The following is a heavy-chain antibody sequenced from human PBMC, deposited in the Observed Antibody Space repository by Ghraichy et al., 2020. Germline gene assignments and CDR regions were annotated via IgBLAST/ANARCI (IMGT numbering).Heavy chain of an antibody. CDR1: GGSISSGGYS. Sequence: SQTLSLTCAVSGGSISSGGYSWSWIRQPPGKGLEWIGYIYHSGSTYYNPSLKSRVTISVDRSKNQFSLKLSSVTAADTAVYYCARVMCSGGSCYTRGAFDIWGQGTMVTVSS. CDR2: IYHSGST. V-gene: IGHV4-30-2*01. J-gene: IGHJ3*02. D-gene: IGHD2-15*01. CDR3: ARVMCSGGSCYTRGAFDI.